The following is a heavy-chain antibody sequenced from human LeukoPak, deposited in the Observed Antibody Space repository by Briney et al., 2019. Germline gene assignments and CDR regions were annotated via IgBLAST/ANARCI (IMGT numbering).Heavy chain of an antibody. V-gene: IGHV4-30-2*01. Sequence: SETLSLTCAVSGGSISSGGYSWSWLRQPPGTGLEWLGYIYHSGSTYYNPSLKSRVTISVDRSKNQFSLKLSSVTAADTAVYYCARAQGDYDSSGYPYYYGMDVWGQGTTVTVSS. CDR2: IYHSGST. D-gene: IGHD3-22*01. CDR1: GGSISSGGYS. CDR3: ARAQGDYDSSGYPYYYGMDV. J-gene: IGHJ6*02.